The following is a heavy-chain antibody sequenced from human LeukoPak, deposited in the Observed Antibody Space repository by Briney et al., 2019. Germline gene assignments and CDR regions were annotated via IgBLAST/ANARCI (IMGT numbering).Heavy chain of an antibody. CDR3: AKMVRGVVDAFDI. V-gene: IGHV3-23*01. CDR1: GFTFSSYA. D-gene: IGHD3-10*01. Sequence: PGGSLRLSCAASGFTFSSYAMSWVRQAPGKGPEWVSAISGSGGSTYYADSVKGRFTISRDNSKNTLYLQMNSLRAEDTAVYYCAKMVRGVVDAFDIWGQGTMVTVSS. CDR2: ISGSGGST. J-gene: IGHJ3*02.